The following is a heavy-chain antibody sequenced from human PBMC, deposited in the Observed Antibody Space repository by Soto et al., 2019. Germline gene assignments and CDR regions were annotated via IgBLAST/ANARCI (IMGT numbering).Heavy chain of an antibody. Sequence: EVQLVQSGAEVKKPGESLKISCKGSGYSFTSYWIGWVRQMPGKGLEWMGIIYPGDSDTRYSPSFQGQVTISADKSISTADLQWSSLKASDTAMYYCARHRGYYYDSSGYYFNDNWFDPWGQGTLVTVSS. CDR3: ARHRGYYYDSSGYYFNDNWFDP. CDR2: IYPGDSDT. CDR1: GYSFTSYW. V-gene: IGHV5-51*01. J-gene: IGHJ5*02. D-gene: IGHD3-22*01.